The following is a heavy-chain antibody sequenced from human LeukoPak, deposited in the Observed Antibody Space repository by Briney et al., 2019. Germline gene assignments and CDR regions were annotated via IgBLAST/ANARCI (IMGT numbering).Heavy chain of an antibody. CDR1: GYTFTGYY. CDR2: INPNSGGT. CDR3: AILVVPAAKLNYYYYGMDV. V-gene: IGHV1-2*02. Sequence: ASEKVSCKASGYTFTGYYMHWVRQAPGQGLEWMGWINPNSGGTNYAQKFQGRVTMTRDTSISTAYMELSRLRSDDTAVYYCAILVVPAAKLNYYYYGMDVWGQGTTVTVSS. D-gene: IGHD2-2*01. J-gene: IGHJ6*02.